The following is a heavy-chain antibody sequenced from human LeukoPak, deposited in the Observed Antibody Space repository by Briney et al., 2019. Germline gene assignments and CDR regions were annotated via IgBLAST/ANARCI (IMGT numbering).Heavy chain of an antibody. V-gene: IGHV3-30*18. CDR3: AKATSVTTLFDY. J-gene: IGHJ4*02. CDR1: GFTFSSYG. CDR2: ISYDGSNK. D-gene: IGHD4-17*01. Sequence: SGGSLRLSCAASGFTFSSYGMHWVRQAPGKGLEWVAVISYDGSNKYYADSVKGRFTISRDNSKNTLYLQMNSLRAEDTAVYYCAKATSVTTLFDYWGQGTLVTVSS.